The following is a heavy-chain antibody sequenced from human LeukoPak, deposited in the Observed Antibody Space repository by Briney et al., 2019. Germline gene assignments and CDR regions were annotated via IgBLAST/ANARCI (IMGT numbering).Heavy chain of an antibody. V-gene: IGHV3-33*01. CDR1: GFTFSSYG. CDR2: IWYDGSNK. CDR3: ARDFADHSGSYRGDYYFDY. D-gene: IGHD1-26*01. J-gene: IGHJ4*02. Sequence: LRLSCAASGFTFSSYGMHWVRQAPGKGLEWVAVIWYDGSNKYYADSVKGRFTISRDNSKNTLYLQMNSLGAEDTAVYYCARDFADHSGSYRGDYYFDYWGQGTLVTVSS.